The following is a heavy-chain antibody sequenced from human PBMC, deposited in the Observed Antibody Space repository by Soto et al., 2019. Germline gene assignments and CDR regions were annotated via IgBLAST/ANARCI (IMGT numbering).Heavy chain of an antibody. V-gene: IGHV2-5*02. D-gene: IGHD1-1*01. CDR3: AHRRGGYYWNDGDFDF. J-gene: IGHJ4*02. Sequence: QITLKESGRSLVKPTQTLTLSCTFSGFSLTSRPEGVGWIRQPPGKALECLALIYWDDDKRYSPSLRTRLAITQDTSKKQVVLTMTNVYPMDTATYYCAHRRGGYYWNDGDFDFWGQGTLVTVSS. CDR1: GFSLTSRPEG. CDR2: IYWDDDK.